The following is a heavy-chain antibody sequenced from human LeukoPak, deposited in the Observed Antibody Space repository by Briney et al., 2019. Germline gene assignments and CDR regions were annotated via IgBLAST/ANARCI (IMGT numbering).Heavy chain of an antibody. CDR3: TNLGSYYLDY. Sequence: EASVKVSCKVSGYTLTELSMHWVRRAPGKGLEWMGGFDPEDGETIYAQKFQGRVTMTEDTSTDTAYMELSSLRSEDTAVYYCTNLGSYYLDYWGQGTLVTVSS. CDR1: GYTLTELS. V-gene: IGHV1-24*01. J-gene: IGHJ4*02. CDR2: FDPEDGET. D-gene: IGHD1-26*01.